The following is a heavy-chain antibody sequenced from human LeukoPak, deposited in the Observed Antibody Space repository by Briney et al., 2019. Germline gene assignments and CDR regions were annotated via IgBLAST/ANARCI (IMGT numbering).Heavy chain of an antibody. CDR2: ISGSGGTT. D-gene: IGHD3-22*01. V-gene: IGHV3-23*01. J-gene: IGHJ4*02. Sequence: GGSLRLSCAASGFTFSSYAMSWVRQAPGKGLEWVSAISGSGGTTYYADSVKGRFTISRDNSKNTLYVQMNSLRAEDTAVYYCASSYYYDSSGYYCWGQGTLVTVSS. CDR1: GFTFSSYA. CDR3: ASSYYYDSSGYYC.